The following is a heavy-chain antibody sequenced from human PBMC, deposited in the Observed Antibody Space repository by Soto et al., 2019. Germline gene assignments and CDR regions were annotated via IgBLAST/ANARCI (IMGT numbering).Heavy chain of an antibody. Sequence: GGSLRLSCAASGFTFSSYGMHWVRQAPGKGLEWVAVISYDGSNKYYADSVKGRFTISRDNSKNTLYLQMNSLRAEDTAVYYCAKGILWFGKPNSDYWGQGTLVTSPQ. CDR3: AKGILWFGKPNSDY. V-gene: IGHV3-30*18. D-gene: IGHD3-10*01. CDR1: GFTFSSYG. CDR2: ISYDGSNK. J-gene: IGHJ4*02.